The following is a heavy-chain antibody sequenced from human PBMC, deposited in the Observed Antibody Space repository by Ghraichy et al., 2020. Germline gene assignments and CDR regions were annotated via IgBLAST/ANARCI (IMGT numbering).Heavy chain of an antibody. J-gene: IGHJ4*02. Sequence: GGSLRLSCATSGFTFITYTMTWVRQAPGKGLEWVSSICSSSGSIFYADSVKGRFNISRDNAKNSQYLRMNSLRDEDTAVYFCARKDFFNSGTYYIPFLDSWGQGTLVTVSS. CDR3: ARKDFFNSGTYYIPFLDS. D-gene: IGHD3-10*01. CDR1: GFTFITYT. CDR2: ICSSSGSI. V-gene: IGHV3-48*02.